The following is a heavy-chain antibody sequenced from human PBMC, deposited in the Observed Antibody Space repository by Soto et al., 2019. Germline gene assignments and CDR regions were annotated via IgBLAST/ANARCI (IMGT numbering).Heavy chain of an antibody. Sequence: ASVKVSCKASGYTFTGYYMHWVRQAPGQGLEWMGWINPNSGGTNYAQKFQGRVTMTRDTSISTAYMELSRLTSDDTAVYYCARAFSDSTSTYYHDRSGYTHAFDIWGQGTMVTVSS. J-gene: IGHJ3*02. CDR3: ARAFSDSTSTYYHDRSGYTHAFDI. CDR2: INPNSGGT. V-gene: IGHV1-2*02. D-gene: IGHD3-22*01. CDR1: GYTFTGYY.